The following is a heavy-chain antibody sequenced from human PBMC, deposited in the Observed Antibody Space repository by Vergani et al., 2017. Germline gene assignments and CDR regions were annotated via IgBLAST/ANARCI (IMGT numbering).Heavy chain of an antibody. V-gene: IGHV5-51*01. D-gene: IGHD3-10*01. CDR1: GYIFSNFW. CDR2: IYPGDSEV. Sequence: EKQLVQSGSETKKPGESLKISCQAFGYIFSNFWIGWVRQRPGRGLEWRGIIYPGDSEVKSNPPFRGQVIFSVDTSVNTAYLQWRSLQASDTATYFCASGGHGSENGGALQLWGQGTNITVSS. J-gene: IGHJ3*01. CDR3: ASGGHGSENGGALQL.